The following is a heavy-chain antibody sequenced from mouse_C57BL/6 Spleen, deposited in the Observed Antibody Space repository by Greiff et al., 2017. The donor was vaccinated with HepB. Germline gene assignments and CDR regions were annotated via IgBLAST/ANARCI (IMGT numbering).Heavy chain of an antibody. V-gene: IGHV1-55*01. CDR3: AREVSTGTGFAY. CDR2: IYPGSGST. J-gene: IGHJ3*01. D-gene: IGHD4-1*02. CDR1: GYTFTSYW. Sequence: QVQLQQPGAELVKPGASVKMSCKASGYTFTSYWITWVKQRPGQGLEWIGDIYPGSGSTNYNEKFKSKATLTVDTSSSTAYMQLSSLTSEDSAVYYCAREVSTGTGFAYWGQGTLVSVSA.